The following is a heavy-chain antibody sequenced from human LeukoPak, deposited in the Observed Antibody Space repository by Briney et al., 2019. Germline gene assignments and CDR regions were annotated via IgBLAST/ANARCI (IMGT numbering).Heavy chain of an antibody. Sequence: SETLSLTCTGSVGPLRDYYWSWIRQPPGKGLEWIGYVYYTGITNYNPSLKSRLTISVDMSKNQFSLKLSCVTAADTAVYYCARHIVVVLAAQDAFDIWGQGTMVTVSS. CDR2: VYYTGIT. J-gene: IGHJ3*02. V-gene: IGHV4-59*08. CDR1: VGPLRDYY. CDR3: ARHIVVVLAAQDAFDI. D-gene: IGHD2-15*01.